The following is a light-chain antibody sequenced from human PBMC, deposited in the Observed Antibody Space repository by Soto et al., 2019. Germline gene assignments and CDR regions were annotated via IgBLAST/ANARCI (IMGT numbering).Light chain of an antibody. CDR2: ATS. J-gene: IGKJ2*01. V-gene: IGKV1-39*01. CDR1: QSISNY. CDR3: QQSYNTRYT. Sequence: IQMTQSPSSLSASVGDRVTITCRASQSISNYLNWYQHKPGKAPKLLISATSSLQSGVPSRFSGSGSGADFILTISSLQPEDFATYYCQQSYNTRYTFGQGTKLEIK.